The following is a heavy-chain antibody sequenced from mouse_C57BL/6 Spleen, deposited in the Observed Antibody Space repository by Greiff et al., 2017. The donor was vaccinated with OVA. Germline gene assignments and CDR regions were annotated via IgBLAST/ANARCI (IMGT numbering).Heavy chain of an antibody. CDR1: GFTFSDYG. CDR2: ISSGSSTI. CDR3: AREEQSVAMDY. Sequence: EVQGVESGGGLVKPGASLKLSCAASGFTFSDYGMHWVRQAPEQGLEWVAYISSGSSTIYYADTVKGRFTISRDNAKNTLFMQMTSLRSEDTAMYYCAREEQSVAMDYWGQGTSVTVSS. J-gene: IGHJ4*01. V-gene: IGHV5-17*01. D-gene: IGHD1-3*01.